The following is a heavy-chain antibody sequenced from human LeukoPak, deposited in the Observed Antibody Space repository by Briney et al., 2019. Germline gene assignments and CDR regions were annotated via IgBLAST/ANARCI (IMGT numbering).Heavy chain of an antibody. CDR1: GYIFTGYY. Sequence: ASVKVSCKASGYIFTGYYMHWVRQAPGQGLEWMGWINPNSGGTNYAQKFQGRVTMTRDTSISTAYMELSRLRSDDTAVYYCARDRITMIVGPGYWGQGTLVTVSS. CDR3: ARDRITMIVGPGY. V-gene: IGHV1-2*02. J-gene: IGHJ4*02. D-gene: IGHD3-22*01. CDR2: INPNSGGT.